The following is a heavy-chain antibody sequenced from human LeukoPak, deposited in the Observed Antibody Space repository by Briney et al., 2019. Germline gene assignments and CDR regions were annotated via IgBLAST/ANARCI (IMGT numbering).Heavy chain of an antibody. J-gene: IGHJ3*02. D-gene: IGHD6-19*01. V-gene: IGHV1-69*13. CDR2: IIPIFGTA. CDR3: AREGREYAAWGYSSYKGAFDI. CDR1: GYTLTGHY. Sequence: ASVKVSCKASGYTLTGHYMNWVRLAPGQGLEWMGGIIPIFGTANYAQKFQGRVTITADESTSTAYMELSSMRSEDTAVYYCAREGREYAAWGYSSYKGAFDIWGQGTMVTVSS.